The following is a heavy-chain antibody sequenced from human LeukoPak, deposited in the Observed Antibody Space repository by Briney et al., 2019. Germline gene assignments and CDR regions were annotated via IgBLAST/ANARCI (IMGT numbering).Heavy chain of an antibody. J-gene: IGHJ4*02. Sequence: SVKVSCKASGGTFSSYAISWVRQAPGQGLEWMGGIIPIFGTANYAQKFQGRVTITADESTSTAYMELSSLRSEDTAVYYCAKDALISFRGAWSQSDYWGQGTLVTVSS. CDR1: GGTFSSYA. CDR3: AKDALISFRGAWSQSDY. CDR2: IIPIFGTA. D-gene: IGHD3-16*02. V-gene: IGHV1-69*13.